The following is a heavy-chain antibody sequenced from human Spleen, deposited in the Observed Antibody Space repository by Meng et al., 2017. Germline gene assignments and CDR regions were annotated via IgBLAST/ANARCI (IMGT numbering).Heavy chain of an antibody. Sequence: GGSLRLSCTVSGGSISSSSYYWGWIRQPPGKGLEWVSGISTSGGTYADSVKGRFTISRDNAKNSLYLQMNSLRTEDSAVYYCAREHIAEYSFFYGMDVWGQGTTVTVSS. D-gene: IGHD5-18*01. CDR3: AREHIAEYSFFYGMDV. J-gene: IGHJ6*02. V-gene: IGHV3-11*01. CDR1: GGSISSSSYY. CDR2: ISTSGGT.